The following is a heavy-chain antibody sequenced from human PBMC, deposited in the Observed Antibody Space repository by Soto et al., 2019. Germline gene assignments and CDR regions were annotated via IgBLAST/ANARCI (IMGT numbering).Heavy chain of an antibody. Sequence: LSLTCTISGDSINNYFWNWIRQSPGKGLEWIGYISYSGSTSYNPSLQSRVTISSDTSKNQFSLELSSVTAADTAVYYCARARQRDTGRGLDVWGQGTTVTVSS. J-gene: IGHJ6*02. V-gene: IGHV4-59*01. D-gene: IGHD5-18*01. CDR2: ISYSGST. CDR3: ARARQRDTGRGLDV. CDR1: GDSINNYF.